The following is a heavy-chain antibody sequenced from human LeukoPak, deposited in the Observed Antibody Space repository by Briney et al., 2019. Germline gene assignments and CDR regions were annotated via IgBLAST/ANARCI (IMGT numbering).Heavy chain of an antibody. V-gene: IGHV4-59*01. D-gene: IGHD3-16*02. J-gene: IGHJ4*02. Sequence: SETLSLTCTVSGGSISSYYWSWIRQPPGTGLEWIGYIYYSGSTNYNPSLQSRVPISVVASKNQFSLQLSSVTAADTAVYYWARGWSMGLRLGELSFIDYWGQGTLVTVSS. CDR2: IYYSGST. CDR1: GGSISSYY. CDR3: ARGWSMGLRLGELSFIDY.